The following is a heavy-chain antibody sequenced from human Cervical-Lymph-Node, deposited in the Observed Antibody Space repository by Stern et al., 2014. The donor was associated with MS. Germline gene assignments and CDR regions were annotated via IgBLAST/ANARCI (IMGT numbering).Heavy chain of an antibody. Sequence: EVQLEESGGGLVKPGGSLRLSCSAYGFTFRNVWMNWVRQAPGKGLEWVGHIRNNADGGTADYAAPVKGRFTISRDDSKATLHLQMDSLKTEDTAVYYCSTDGVVRGVIAWGQGTLVTVSS. CDR3: STDGVVRGVIA. D-gene: IGHD3-10*01. CDR2: IRNNADGGTA. V-gene: IGHV3-15*01. CDR1: GFTFRNVW. J-gene: IGHJ5*02.